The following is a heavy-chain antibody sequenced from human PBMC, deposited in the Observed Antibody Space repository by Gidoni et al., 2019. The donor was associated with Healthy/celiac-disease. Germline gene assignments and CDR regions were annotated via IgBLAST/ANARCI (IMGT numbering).Heavy chain of an antibody. J-gene: IGHJ4*02. Sequence: EVQLVESGGGLVQPGGSLSLSCAASGFTVSSTYLGWVRPAPGKGLEWVSVIYSGGSTYYADSVKGRFTISRDNSKNTLYLQMNSLRAEDTAVYYCAREGITMMAFDYWGQGTLVTVSS. D-gene: IGHD3-22*01. CDR1: GFTVSSTY. CDR3: AREGITMMAFDY. V-gene: IGHV3-66*01. CDR2: IYSGGST.